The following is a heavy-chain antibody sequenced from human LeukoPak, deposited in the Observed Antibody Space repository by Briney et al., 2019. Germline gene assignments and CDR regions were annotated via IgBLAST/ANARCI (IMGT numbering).Heavy chain of an antibody. D-gene: IGHD3-3*01. V-gene: IGHV4-59*12. J-gene: IGHJ5*02. CDR2: IYYSEST. Sequence: PSETLSLTCTVSGGSISSYYWSWIRQPPGKGLEWIGYIYYSESTNYNPSLKSRVTISVDTSKNQFSLKLSSVTAADTAVYYCARETLRRDFWSGYRNNWFDPWGQGTLVTVSS. CDR3: ARETLRRDFWSGYRNNWFDP. CDR1: GGSISSYY.